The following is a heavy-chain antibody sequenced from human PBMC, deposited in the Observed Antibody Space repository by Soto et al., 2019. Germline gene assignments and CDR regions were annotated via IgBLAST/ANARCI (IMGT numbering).Heavy chain of an antibody. V-gene: IGHV3-9*01. CDR3: TKDINMGGVDV. J-gene: IGHJ6*02. Sequence: SLGPSCVAPGFNLRGYAMHWVRQAPGKGLEGVAGIFWDGNRMDYAASVKGRFFIPRDNAKKPLYVQMKSRREDDTALYYCTKDINMGGVDVWGQGTTVTVSS. D-gene: IGHD3-10*01. CDR2: IFWDGNRM. CDR1: GFNLRGYA.